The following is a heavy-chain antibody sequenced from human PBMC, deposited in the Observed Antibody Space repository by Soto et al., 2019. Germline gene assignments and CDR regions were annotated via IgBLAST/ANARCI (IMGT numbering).Heavy chain of an antibody. D-gene: IGHD5-18*01. CDR3: AKLTAD. CDR2: ITSSGGGT. J-gene: IGHJ4*02. V-gene: IGHV3-23*01. Sequence: EVEVLESGGGLVQPGGSLRLSCAASGFTFSAYVMSWVRQAPGKGLEWVSSITSSGGGTYYADSVKGRFTVSRDNSKNTVYLQMNSLRDEDTAVYYCAKLTADWGQGPLVTVSS. CDR1: GFTFSAYV.